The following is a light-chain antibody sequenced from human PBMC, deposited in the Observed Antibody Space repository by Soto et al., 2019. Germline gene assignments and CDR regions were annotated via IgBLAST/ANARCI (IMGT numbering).Light chain of an antibody. V-gene: IGLV2-14*03. CDR3: SSYTGSSSVL. Sequence: QSALTQPASVSGSPGQSITISCTGTSSDVGAFNYVSWYQQHPGKAPKLLIYDVSNRPSGVSDRFSGSKSGNTASLTISGLQAGDEADYYCSSYTGSSSVLFGGGTMVTVL. CDR2: DVS. J-gene: IGLJ2*01. CDR1: SSDVGAFNY.